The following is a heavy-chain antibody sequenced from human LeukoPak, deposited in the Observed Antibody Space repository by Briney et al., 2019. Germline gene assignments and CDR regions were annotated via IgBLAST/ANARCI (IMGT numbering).Heavy chain of an antibody. V-gene: IGHV3-23*01. D-gene: IGHD3-3*01. Sequence: GGSLRLSCAASGFTFSSYAMSWIRQAPEKGLEWVSAISVSGDRTYCAGSVKGRFTISRDNSKNTLYLQMNSLRAEDTAIYYCAKMEWLPGSYYDYWGQGTLVTVSS. CDR1: GFTFSSYA. J-gene: IGHJ4*02. CDR2: ISVSGDRT. CDR3: AKMEWLPGSYYDY.